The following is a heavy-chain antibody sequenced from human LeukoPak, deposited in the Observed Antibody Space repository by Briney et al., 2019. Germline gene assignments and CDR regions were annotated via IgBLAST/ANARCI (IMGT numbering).Heavy chain of an antibody. CDR1: GSTFSSYW. D-gene: IGHD3-3*01. J-gene: IGHJ4*02. CDR2: IYPGDSDT. V-gene: IGHV5-51*01. CDR3: ARQNDFRLDY. Sequence: GASLQISCKGSGSTFSSYWIGWVRPLPGKGLEWMGIIYPGDSDTRSSPSLQGQVTISVDTSIGTAYLQWSSLKASDTAIYYCARQNDFRLDYWGEGTLVSVSS.